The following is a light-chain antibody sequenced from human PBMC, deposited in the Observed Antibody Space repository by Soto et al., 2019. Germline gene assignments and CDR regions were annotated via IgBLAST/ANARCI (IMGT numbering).Light chain of an antibody. CDR1: QSISVH. CDR2: AAS. CDR3: QQSYITPYT. J-gene: IGKJ2*01. V-gene: IGKV1-39*01. Sequence: DIQMTQSPSSLSASVRDTVTITCRASQSISVHLNWYQQKPGEVPKLLIYAASNLHSGVPSRFSGRVSETDFALTISSLQPEDFATYYCQQSYITPYTFGQGTRLEIK.